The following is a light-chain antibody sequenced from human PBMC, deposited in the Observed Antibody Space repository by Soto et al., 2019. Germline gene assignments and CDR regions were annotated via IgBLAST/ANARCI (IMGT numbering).Light chain of an antibody. CDR3: QQPSIRPWT. Sequence: EIVLTQSPGTLCPTPGESXXXXXXXSQSVSNNYLAWYQQKPGQAPRLLIYGASNRATGIPDRFSGSGSGTDFTLTISCLEPEDCAVYCCQQPSIRPWTFAQRTKADI. V-gene: IGKV3D-20*02. J-gene: IGKJ1*01. CDR2: GAS. CDR1: QSVSNNY.